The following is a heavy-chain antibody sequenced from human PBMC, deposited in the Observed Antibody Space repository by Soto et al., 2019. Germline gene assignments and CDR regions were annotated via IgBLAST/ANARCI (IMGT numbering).Heavy chain of an antibody. V-gene: IGHV1-18*04. Sequence: QVQLVQSGAEVKKPGASVKVSCKASGYTFTSYGISWVRQAPGQGLEWKGWISAYNGNTNYAQQLQGRVTMTTDTSTSTAYMELRRLRSDDPAVYYCARESNFRDYDFGSGPIYDYSSMDGWGQGTTVNVSS. CDR2: ISAYNGNT. J-gene: IGHJ6*02. CDR1: GYTFTSYG. CDR3: ARESNFRDYDFGSGPIYDYSSMDG. D-gene: IGHD3-3*01.